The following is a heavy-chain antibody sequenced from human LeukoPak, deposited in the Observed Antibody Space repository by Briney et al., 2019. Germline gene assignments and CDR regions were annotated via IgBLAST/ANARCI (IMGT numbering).Heavy chain of an antibody. J-gene: IGHJ6*03. V-gene: IGHV1-46*01. Sequence: ASVKVSCKASGYTFTSYYMHWVRQAPGQGLEWMGIINPSGGSTSYAQKFQGRVTMTRDMSTSTVYMELSSLRSEDTAVYYCARRAVDNSYYYYMDVWGKGTTVTVSS. CDR1: GYTFTSYY. CDR2: INPSGGST. D-gene: IGHD6-19*01. CDR3: ARRAVDNSYYYYMDV.